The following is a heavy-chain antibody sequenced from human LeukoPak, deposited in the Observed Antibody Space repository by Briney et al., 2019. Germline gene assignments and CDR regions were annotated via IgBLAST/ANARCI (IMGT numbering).Heavy chain of an antibody. V-gene: IGHV4-39*01. CDR2: INHSGST. CDR3: ARLAANTVDY. D-gene: IGHD4-17*01. J-gene: IGHJ4*02. Sequence: PSETLSLTCTVSGGSFSSSDYYWGWIRQPPGKGLEWIGEINHSGSTNYNPSLKSRVTISVDTSKNQISLKVSSVTAADTAVYYCARLAANTVDYWGQGTLVTVSS. CDR1: GGSFSSSDYY.